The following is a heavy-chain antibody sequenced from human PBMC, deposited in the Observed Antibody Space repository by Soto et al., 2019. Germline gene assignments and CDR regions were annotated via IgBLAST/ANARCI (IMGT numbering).Heavy chain of an antibody. V-gene: IGHV3-21*01. CDR1: GFTFTRYS. Sequence: GGSLRLSCAASGFTFTRYSMNWVRQAPGKGLEWVSSISSTTNYIYYADSMKGRFTVSRDNAKNSVYLEMNSLSAEDTALYYCATLRGGGGYCGQGTLVTVSS. J-gene: IGHJ4*02. CDR2: ISSTTNYI. D-gene: IGHD3-10*01. CDR3: ATLRGGGGY.